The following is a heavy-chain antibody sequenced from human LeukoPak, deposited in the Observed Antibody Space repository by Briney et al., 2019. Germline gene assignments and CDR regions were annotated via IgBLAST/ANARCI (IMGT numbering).Heavy chain of an antibody. CDR2: MNPNSGNT. V-gene: IGHV1-8*01. CDR3: ARDTYRWLQLGGY. J-gene: IGHJ4*02. D-gene: IGHD5-24*01. Sequence: ASVKVSCKASGYTFTSYDINWVRQATGQGLEWMGWMNPNSGNTGYAQKFQGRVTMTRDTSISTAYMELSRLRSDDTAVYYCARDTYRWLQLGGYWGQGTLVTVSS. CDR1: GYTFTSYD.